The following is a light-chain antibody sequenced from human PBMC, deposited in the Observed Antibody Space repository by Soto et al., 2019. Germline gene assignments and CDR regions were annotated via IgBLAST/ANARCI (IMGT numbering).Light chain of an antibody. J-gene: IGKJ1*01. CDR2: DST. CDR1: QSINTW. Sequence: DIQMTQSPSTLSASVGDRVTITCRASQSINTWLAWYQQKPGKVPNLLIYDSTNLESGVPSRFSGSGSGTEFTLTISSLQPDDFATYYCQQYNSDSSTFGQGTKVEIK. CDR3: QQYNSDSST. V-gene: IGKV1-5*01.